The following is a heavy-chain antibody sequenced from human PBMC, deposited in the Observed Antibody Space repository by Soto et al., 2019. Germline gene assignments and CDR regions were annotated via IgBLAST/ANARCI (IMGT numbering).Heavy chain of an antibody. CDR2: ISGSGGST. CDR3: AKRSLDCSGGSCYF. V-gene: IGHV3-23*01. D-gene: IGHD2-15*01. Sequence: PGKGLEWVSAISGSGGSTYYADSVKGRFTISRDNSKNTLYLQMNSLRAEDTAVYYCAKRSLDCSGGSCYFWGQGTLVTVSS. J-gene: IGHJ4*02.